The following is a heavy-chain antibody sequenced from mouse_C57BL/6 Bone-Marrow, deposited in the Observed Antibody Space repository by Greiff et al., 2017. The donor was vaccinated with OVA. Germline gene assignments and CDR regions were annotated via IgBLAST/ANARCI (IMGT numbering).Heavy chain of an antibody. D-gene: IGHD1-3*01. V-gene: IGHV14-4*01. J-gene: IGHJ1*03. CDR3: ARSESNWYFDV. Sequence: EVQLQQSGAELVRPGASVKLSCTASGFNIKDDYMHWVKQRPEQGLEWIGWIDPENGDTEYASKFQGKATITADTSSNTAYLQLSSLTSEDTAVYYCARSESNWYFDVWGTGTTVTVSS. CDR1: GFNIKDDY. CDR2: IDPENGDT.